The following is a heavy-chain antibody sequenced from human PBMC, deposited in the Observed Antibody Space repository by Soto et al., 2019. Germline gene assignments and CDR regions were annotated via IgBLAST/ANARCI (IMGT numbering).Heavy chain of an antibody. Sequence: SETLSLTCAVYGGSFSGYYWSWIRQPPGKGLEWIGEINHSGSTNYNPSLKSRVTISVDTSKNQFSLKLSSVTAADTAVHYCARGGSIAARKVLDYWGQGTLVTVSS. V-gene: IGHV4-34*01. J-gene: IGHJ4*02. CDR1: GGSFSGYY. CDR3: ARGGSIAARKVLDY. CDR2: INHSGST. D-gene: IGHD6-6*01.